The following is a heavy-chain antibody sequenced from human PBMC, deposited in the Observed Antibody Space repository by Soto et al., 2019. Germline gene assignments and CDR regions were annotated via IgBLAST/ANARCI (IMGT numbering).Heavy chain of an antibody. V-gene: IGHV2-5*02. J-gene: IGHJ3*02. CDR2: IYWDDDK. Sequence: GSGPTLVNPTQTLTLTCTFSGFSLSTSGVGVGWIRQPPGKALEWLALIYWDDDKRYSPSLKSRLTITKDTSKNQVVLTMTNMDPVDTATYYCAHRRGVNCSSTSCYAFDIWGQGTMVTVSS. CDR3: AHRRGVNCSSTSCYAFDI. CDR1: GFSLSTSGVG. D-gene: IGHD2-2*01.